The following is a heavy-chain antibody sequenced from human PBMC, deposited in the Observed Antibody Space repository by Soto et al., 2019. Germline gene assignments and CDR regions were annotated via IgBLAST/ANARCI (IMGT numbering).Heavy chain of an antibody. CDR2: ISGSGGST. CDR3: AKDPGAYYGSGSYSGYFDY. D-gene: IGHD3-10*01. Sequence: GGSLRLSCAASGFTFSSYAMSWVRQAPGKGLEWVSAISGSGGSTYYADSVKGRFTISGDNSKNTLYLQMNSLRAEDTAVYYCAKDPGAYYGSGSYSGYFDYWGQGTLVTVSS. J-gene: IGHJ4*02. CDR1: GFTFSSYA. V-gene: IGHV3-23*01.